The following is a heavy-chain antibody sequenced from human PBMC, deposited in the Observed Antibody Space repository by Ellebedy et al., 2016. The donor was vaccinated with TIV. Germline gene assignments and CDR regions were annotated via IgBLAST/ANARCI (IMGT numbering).Heavy chain of an antibody. CDR1: GGTFSSYA. CDR3: ARAGMVRGAAGDY. D-gene: IGHD3-10*01. CDR2: IIPIFGTA. V-gene: IGHV1-69*13. J-gene: IGHJ4*02. Sequence: AASVKVSCKASGGTFSSYAISWVRQAPGQGLEWMGGIIPIFGTANYAQKFQGRVTITADESTSTAYMELSSLRSEDTAVYYCARAGMVRGAAGDYWGQGTLVTVSS.